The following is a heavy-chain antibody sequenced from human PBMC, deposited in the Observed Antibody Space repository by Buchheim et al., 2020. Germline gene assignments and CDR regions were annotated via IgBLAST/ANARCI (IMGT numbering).Heavy chain of an antibody. CDR2: IYSGGST. Sequence: HLQGSGPGLVRPSETLSLTCTVSGASINSGGYYWDWVRQPPGKGLEWVGHIYSGGSTYFNPSLKSRVTISFDPSNNQIPLMLTSVTAADTGTYYCARGSYQTGWRGFSYYSMDVWGQGT. V-gene: IGHV4-39*06. D-gene: IGHD6-19*01. J-gene: IGHJ6*02. CDR1: GASINSGGYY. CDR3: ARGSYQTGWRGFSYYSMDV.